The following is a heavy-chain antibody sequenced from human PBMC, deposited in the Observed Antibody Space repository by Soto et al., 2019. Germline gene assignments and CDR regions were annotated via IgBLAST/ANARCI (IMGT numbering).Heavy chain of an antibody. CDR3: ARQHLYDFWSGSPSNWFDP. J-gene: IGHJ5*02. CDR1: GYTFTSYG. Sequence: GASVKVSCKASGYTFTSYGISWVRQAPGQGLEWMGWISAYNGNTNYAQKLQGRVTMTTDTSTSTAYMELRSLRSDDTAVYYCARQHLYDFWSGSPSNWFDPWGQGTLVTVSS. V-gene: IGHV1-18*04. D-gene: IGHD3-3*01. CDR2: ISAYNGNT.